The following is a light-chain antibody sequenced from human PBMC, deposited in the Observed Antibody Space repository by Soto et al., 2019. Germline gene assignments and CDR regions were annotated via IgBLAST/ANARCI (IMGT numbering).Light chain of an antibody. CDR3: QQYDNLFLT. V-gene: IGKV1-33*01. Sequence: DLPMTQSPSSLSASVGDRVTITCQASQDISNYLNWYQQKPGKAPKLLIYDASNLETGVPSRFSGSGSGTDSTFTISSLQPEDIATYYCQQYDNLFLTFGGGTKVEIK. J-gene: IGKJ4*01. CDR2: DAS. CDR1: QDISNY.